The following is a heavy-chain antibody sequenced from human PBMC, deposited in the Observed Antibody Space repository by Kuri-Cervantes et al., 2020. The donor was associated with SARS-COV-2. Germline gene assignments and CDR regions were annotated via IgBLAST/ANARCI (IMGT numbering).Heavy chain of an antibody. V-gene: IGHV4-39*01. CDR2: IYYSGST. CDR1: GGSISSSSYY. Sequence: ESLKISCTVSGGSISSSSYYWGWIRQPPGKGLEWIGSIYYSGSTYYNPSLKSRVTISVDTSKNQFSLKLSSVTAADTAVYYCARLGSSGWYSYWGQGTLVTVSS. D-gene: IGHD6-19*01. CDR3: ARLGSSGWYSY. J-gene: IGHJ4*02.